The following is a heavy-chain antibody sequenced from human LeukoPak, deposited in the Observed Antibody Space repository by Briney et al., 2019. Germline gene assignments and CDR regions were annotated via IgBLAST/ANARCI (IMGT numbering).Heavy chain of an antibody. J-gene: IGHJ6*03. CDR2: IYTSGST. V-gene: IGHV4-4*09. CDR3: ASANYMDYYYYYMDV. Sequence: SETLSLTCTVSGASISDYYWSWIRQTPGKGLEWIGYIYTSGSTNYNPSLKSRVTISVDTSKNQFSLKLSSVTAADTAVYYCASANYMDYYYYYMDVWGKGTTVTVSS. CDR1: GASISDYY. D-gene: IGHD4/OR15-4a*01.